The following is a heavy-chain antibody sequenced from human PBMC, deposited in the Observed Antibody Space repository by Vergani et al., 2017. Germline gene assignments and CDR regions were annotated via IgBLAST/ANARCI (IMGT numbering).Heavy chain of an antibody. D-gene: IGHD3-10*01. Sequence: EVQLVESGGGLVQPGGSLKLSCAASGFTFSGSAMHWVRQASGKGLEWVGRIRSKANSYATAYAASVKGRFTISRDDSKNTAYLQMNSLKTEDTAVYYCARAGLDMVRGVIIDDYYYYYYGMDVWGQGTTVTVSS. V-gene: IGHV3-73*01. CDR3: ARAGLDMVRGVIIDDYYYYYYGMDV. CDR2: IRSKANSYAT. CDR1: GFTFSGSA. J-gene: IGHJ6*02.